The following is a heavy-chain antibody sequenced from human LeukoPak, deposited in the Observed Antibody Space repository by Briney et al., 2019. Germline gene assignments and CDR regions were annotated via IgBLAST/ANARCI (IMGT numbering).Heavy chain of an antibody. CDR3: AKSNGYGLVDI. Sequence: SETLSLTCTVSGGSISSSSYYWGWIRQPPGKGLEWIGSIYYSGSTYYNPSLKSRVTISVDTSKNQFSLKLSSVTAADTAVYYCAKSNGYGLVDIGGQGTMVTVSS. CDR1: GGSISSSSYY. V-gene: IGHV4-39*07. CDR2: IYYSGST. J-gene: IGHJ3*02. D-gene: IGHD3-10*01.